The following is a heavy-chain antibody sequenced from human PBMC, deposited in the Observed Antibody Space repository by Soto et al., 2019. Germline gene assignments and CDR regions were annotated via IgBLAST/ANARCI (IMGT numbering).Heavy chain of an antibody. D-gene: IGHD3-10*01. J-gene: IGHJ6*02. V-gene: IGHV2-26*03. Sequence: QVTLKESGPVLVKATETLTLTCSISGFSLTTGRMGVSWIRQPPGKALEWLAHIFSNNERSYTTSLQNRLSISADNYKRKVVLTMTYVGPVDTATYFCARLVADSSWYYYGLDVWVQGASLTVS. CDR1: GFSLTTGRMG. CDR2: IFSNNER. CDR3: ARLVADSSWYYYGLDV.